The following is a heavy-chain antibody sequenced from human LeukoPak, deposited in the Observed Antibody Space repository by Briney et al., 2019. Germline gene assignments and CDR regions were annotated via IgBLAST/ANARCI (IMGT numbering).Heavy chain of an antibody. J-gene: IGHJ5*02. CDR1: GGSISSSSYY. CDR2: IYYSGST. V-gene: IGHV4-39*01. CDR3: ARHRAPTVIVWFDT. Sequence: SETLSLTCTVSGGSISSSSYYWGWIRQPPGKGLEWIGSIYYSGSTYYNPSLKSRVTISVDTSKNQFSLKLSSVTAADTAVYYCARHRAPTVIVWFDTWGQGTLVTVSS. D-gene: IGHD2/OR15-2a*01.